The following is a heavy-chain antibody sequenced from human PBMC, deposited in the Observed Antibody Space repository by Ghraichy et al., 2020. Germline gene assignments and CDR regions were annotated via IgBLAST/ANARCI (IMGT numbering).Heavy chain of an antibody. J-gene: IGHJ4*02. CDR3: ARGEQLAFDF. CDR2: INRDNDNT. Sequence: ASVKVSCKTSGYNFPIYAMHWMRQAPGQRLEWMGWINRDNDNTQYSQKFQGRVTITRDTSASTAYMELSSLRSEDTAVYYCARGEQLAFDFWGQGTLVTVSS. V-gene: IGHV1-3*01. CDR1: GYNFPIYA. D-gene: IGHD6-13*01.